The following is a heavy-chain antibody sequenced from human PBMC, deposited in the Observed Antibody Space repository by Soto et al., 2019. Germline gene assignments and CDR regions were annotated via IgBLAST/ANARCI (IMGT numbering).Heavy chain of an antibody. V-gene: IGHV4-4*02. CDR3: ASRRESYYYDSSGYNDY. D-gene: IGHD3-22*01. Sequence: SETLSLTCAFLGRSISSSNWWRWVPQPPGKGLEWIGEIYHSGSTNYNPSLKSRVTISVDKSKNQFSLKLSSVTAADTAVYYCASRRESYYYDSSGYNDYWGQGTLVT. CDR1: GRSISSSNW. CDR2: IYHSGST. J-gene: IGHJ4*02.